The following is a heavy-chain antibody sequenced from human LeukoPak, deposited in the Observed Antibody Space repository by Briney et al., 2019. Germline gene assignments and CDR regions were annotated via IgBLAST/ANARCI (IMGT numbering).Heavy chain of an antibody. V-gene: IGHV3-23*01. CDR1: GFTFSSYA. Sequence: GGSLRLSCAASGFTFSSYAMSWVRQAPGKGLEWVSAISGSGGSTYYADSVKGRFTISRDNSKNTLYLQMNSLRAEDTAVYYCASSEATADTIALDYWGQGTLVTVSS. CDR3: ASSEATADTIALDY. D-gene: IGHD2-21*02. J-gene: IGHJ4*02. CDR2: ISGSGGST.